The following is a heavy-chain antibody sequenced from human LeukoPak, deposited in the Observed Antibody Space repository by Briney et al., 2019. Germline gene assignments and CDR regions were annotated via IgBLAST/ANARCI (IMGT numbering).Heavy chain of an antibody. Sequence: GGSLRLSCAASGFPVSGYYMSWVRQAPGKGLEWVSVNYSGGTTYYADSVKGRFTISRDDSKNTLYLQMNSLRAEDTAVYYCARMLISSGYYVDYWGQGTLVTVSS. V-gene: IGHV3-53*01. J-gene: IGHJ4*02. D-gene: IGHD3-22*01. CDR1: GFPVSGYY. CDR3: ARMLISSGYYVDY. CDR2: NYSGGTT.